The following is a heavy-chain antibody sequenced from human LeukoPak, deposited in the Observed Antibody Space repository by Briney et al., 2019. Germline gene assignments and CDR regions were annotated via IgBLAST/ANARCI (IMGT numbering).Heavy chain of an antibody. D-gene: IGHD1-26*01. CDR1: GGTFSSYA. Sequence: SVKVSCKASGGTFSSYAISWVRQAPGQGLEWMGGIIPIFGTANYAQKFQGRVTITADESTSTAYMELSSLRSEDTAVYYCAREDLSGSYSYYFGYWGQGTLVTVSS. V-gene: IGHV1-69*13. CDR2: IIPIFGTA. J-gene: IGHJ4*02. CDR3: AREDLSGSYSYYFGY.